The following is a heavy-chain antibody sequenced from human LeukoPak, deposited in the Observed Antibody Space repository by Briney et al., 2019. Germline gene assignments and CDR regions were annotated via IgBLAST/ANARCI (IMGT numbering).Heavy chain of an antibody. CDR2: FDPEDGET. V-gene: IGHV1-24*01. J-gene: IGHJ4*02. D-gene: IGHD6-19*01. Sequence: ASVKVSCKVSGYTLTELSMHWVRRAPGKGLEWMGGFDPEDGETIYAQKFQGRVTMTEDTSTDTAYMELSSLRSEDTAVYYCATDLRTRSRRGAVAGTGYWGQGTLVTVSS. CDR1: GYTLTELS. CDR3: ATDLRTRSRRGAVAGTGY.